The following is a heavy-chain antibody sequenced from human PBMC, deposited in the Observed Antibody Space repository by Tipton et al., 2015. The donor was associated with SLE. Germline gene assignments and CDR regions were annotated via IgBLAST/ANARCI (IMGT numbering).Heavy chain of an antibody. CDR2: ISAYNGIT. CDR3: ASGSYYFDF. D-gene: IGHD1-26*01. CDR1: GYTFTTYG. Sequence: QLVQSGAEVKKPGASVKVSCKASGYTFTTYGISWVRQAPGQGLAWMGWISAYNGITNYAQKLQDRVTMTTDTSTSTVYMELRSLRSDDTAVYYCASGSYYFDFWGQGTLVTVSS. J-gene: IGHJ4*02. V-gene: IGHV1-18*04.